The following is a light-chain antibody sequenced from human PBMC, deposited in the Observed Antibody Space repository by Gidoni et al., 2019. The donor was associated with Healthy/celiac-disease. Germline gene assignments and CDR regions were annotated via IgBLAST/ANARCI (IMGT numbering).Light chain of an antibody. Sequence: QSVLTQPPSASGTPGQSVTISCSGSSSNIGSNTVNWYQQLPGTAPKLLIYSNNQRPSGVPDRFAGSKSGTSASLAISGLQSEEEADYYCAAWDDSLNGLVFGGGTKLTVL. CDR2: SNN. V-gene: IGLV1-44*01. CDR1: SSNIGSNT. J-gene: IGLJ2*01. CDR3: AAWDDSLNGLV.